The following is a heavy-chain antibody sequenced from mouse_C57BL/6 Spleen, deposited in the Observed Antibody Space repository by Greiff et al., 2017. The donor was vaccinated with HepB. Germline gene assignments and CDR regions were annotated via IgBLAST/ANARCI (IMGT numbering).Heavy chain of an antibody. CDR3: ARDDDGYYAMDY. D-gene: IGHD2-3*01. J-gene: IGHJ4*01. V-gene: IGHV5-16*01. Sequence: EVKLMESEGGLVQPGSSMKLSCTASGFTFSDYYMAWVRQVPEKGLEWVANINYDGSSTYYLDSLKSRFIISRDNAKNILYLQMSSLTAEDTATYYCARDDDGYYAMDYWGQGTSVTVSS. CDR1: GFTFSDYY. CDR2: INYDGSST.